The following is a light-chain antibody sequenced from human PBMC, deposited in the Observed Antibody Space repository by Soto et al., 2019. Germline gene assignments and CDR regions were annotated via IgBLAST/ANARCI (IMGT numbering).Light chain of an antibody. CDR3: SSYTSRNTLV. CDR2: EVS. V-gene: IGLV2-14*02. Sequence: QSALTQPASVSGSPGQSITISCTGTSSDVGSYNLVSWYQQHPGKAPKLMIYEVSNWPSGVSDRFSGSKSGNTASLTISGLQAEDESDYYCSSYTSRNTLVFGGGTKLTVL. J-gene: IGLJ3*02. CDR1: SSDVGSYNL.